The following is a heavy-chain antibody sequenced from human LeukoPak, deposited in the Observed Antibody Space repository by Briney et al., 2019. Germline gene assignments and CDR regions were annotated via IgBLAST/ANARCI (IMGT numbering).Heavy chain of an antibody. D-gene: IGHD3-10*01. J-gene: IGHJ2*01. V-gene: IGHV4-59*08. CDR2: IYNNGIN. CDR1: GGSISTYY. CDR3: AKFRLPGIGLRDWFFDL. Sequence: SETLSLTCTVSGGSISTYYWSWIRQPPGKGLEGIGYIYNNGINNSNPSLRSRVTISIDTSKNQLSLKLNSVTAADTAVYYCAKFRLPGIGLRDWFFDLWGRGALVTVSS.